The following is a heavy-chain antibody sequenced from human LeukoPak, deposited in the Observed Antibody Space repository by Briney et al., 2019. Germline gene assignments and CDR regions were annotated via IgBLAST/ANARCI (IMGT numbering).Heavy chain of an antibody. Sequence: ASVKVSCKASGYTFTSYGISWVRQAPGQGLEWMGWISAYNGNTIYAQKLQGRVTMTTDTSTSTAYMELRSLRSDDTAVYYCARDRKYSSSLGYYYYGMDVWGQGTTVTVSS. D-gene: IGHD6-6*01. CDR2: ISAYNGNT. CDR1: GYTFTSYG. CDR3: ARDRKYSSSLGYYYYGMDV. V-gene: IGHV1-18*01. J-gene: IGHJ6*02.